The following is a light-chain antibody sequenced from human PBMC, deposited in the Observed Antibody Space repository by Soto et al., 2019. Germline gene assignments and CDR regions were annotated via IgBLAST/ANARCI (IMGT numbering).Light chain of an antibody. CDR3: QQYNSYPLT. Sequence: DNQMTQSPSTLSASVGDRITITCRASQSISSWLAWYQQKPGKAPNLLIYKASTLGSGVPSRFSGGGSGTDFSLTISSLQPDDFATYYCQQYNSYPLTFGGGTKVEIK. CDR2: KAS. V-gene: IGKV1-5*03. J-gene: IGKJ4*01. CDR1: QSISSW.